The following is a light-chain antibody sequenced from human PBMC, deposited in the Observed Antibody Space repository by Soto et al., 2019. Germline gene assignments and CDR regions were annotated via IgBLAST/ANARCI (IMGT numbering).Light chain of an antibody. CDR1: QSVRSNF. Sequence: EIVLTQSPGTLSLSPGERATLSCRASQSVRSNFLAWYQQKPGQAPRLLIYGASSRSTGIPDRFSGSGSGTDFTLTISRLEPEDFAVYYCQHYESPPPLTFGGGTKVEIK. V-gene: IGKV3-20*01. CDR2: GAS. CDR3: QHYESPPPLT. J-gene: IGKJ4*01.